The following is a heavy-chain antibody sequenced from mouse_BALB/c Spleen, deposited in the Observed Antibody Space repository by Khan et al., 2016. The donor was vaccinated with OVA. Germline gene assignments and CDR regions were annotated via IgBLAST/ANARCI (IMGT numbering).Heavy chain of an antibody. CDR2: IWGDGST. CDR3: ARELRLGGFAY. CDR1: GFSLTDYG. Sequence: QVQLKQSGPGLVAPSQSLSITCTVSGFSLTDYGVNWVRQPPGKGLEWLGMIWGDGSTDYNSALQSRLSISKDNSKSQVFLKMNSLQTDDTARYYCARELRLGGFAYWGQGTLVTVSA. D-gene: IGHD1-2*01. J-gene: IGHJ3*01. V-gene: IGHV2-6-7*01.